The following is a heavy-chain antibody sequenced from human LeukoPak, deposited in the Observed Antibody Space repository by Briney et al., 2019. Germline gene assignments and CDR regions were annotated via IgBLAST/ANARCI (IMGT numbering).Heavy chain of an antibody. CDR2: IKQDGSEK. Sequence: GGSLRLSCAASGFTFSSFWMHWVRQAPGKGLEWVANIKQDGSEKYYLDSVKGRFTISRDNAKSSLYLQMNSLRAEDTAVYYCARHWGDGRLGDYWGQGTLVTVSS. CDR1: GFTFSSFW. CDR3: ARHWGDGRLGDY. J-gene: IGHJ4*02. V-gene: IGHV3-7*01. D-gene: IGHD5-24*01.